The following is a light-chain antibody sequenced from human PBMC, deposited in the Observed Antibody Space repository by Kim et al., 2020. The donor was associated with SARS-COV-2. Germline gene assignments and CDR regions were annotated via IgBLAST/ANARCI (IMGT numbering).Light chain of an antibody. Sequence: IQMTQSPSSLSASVGDRVTITCRSSQSIDTVFNWYQKKPGTAPKLLIYAASTLHSAVPSRFTGGGSGTDFTLTINDLQPEDFAVYYCQEGYSTLIAFGGGTKVDIK. CDR2: AAS. V-gene: IGKV1-39*01. J-gene: IGKJ4*01. CDR3: QEGYSTLIA. CDR1: QSIDTV.